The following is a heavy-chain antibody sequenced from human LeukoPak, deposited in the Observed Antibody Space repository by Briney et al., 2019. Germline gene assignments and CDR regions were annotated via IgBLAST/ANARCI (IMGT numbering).Heavy chain of an antibody. CDR2: IIPIFRTA. CDR3: TRDSPEYCSAGSCSLDC. D-gene: IGHD2-15*01. J-gene: IGHJ4*02. V-gene: IGHV1-69*06. CDR1: GGTFNSYT. Sequence: SVKVSCKASGGTFNSYTISWVRQAPGQGLEWMGGIIPIFRTANYAQKFQGRVTITADKSTSTAYMELSSLSSEDTAVYYCTRDSPEYCSAGSCSLDCWGQGTLVTVSS.